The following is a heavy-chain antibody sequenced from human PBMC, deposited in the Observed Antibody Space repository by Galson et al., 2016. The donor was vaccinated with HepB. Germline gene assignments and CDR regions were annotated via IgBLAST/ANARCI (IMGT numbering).Heavy chain of an antibody. D-gene: IGHD6-6*01. CDR2: ISGYNGNT. CDR3: ARAFFPQNLAARHRRIQFDY. J-gene: IGHJ4*02. CDR1: GYSFTDYG. V-gene: IGHV1-18*04. Sequence: SVKVSCKASGYSFTDYGMSWVRQAPGQGLEWMGWISGYNGNTNYAQKFQGRVTMTTDTYTSTAKMEVRSLRSDDTAVYYCARAFFPQNLAARHRRIQFDYWGQGTLVTVSS.